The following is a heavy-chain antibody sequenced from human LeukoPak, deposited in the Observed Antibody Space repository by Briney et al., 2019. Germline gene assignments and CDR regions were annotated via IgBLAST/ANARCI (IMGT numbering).Heavy chain of an antibody. Sequence: SETLSLTCTVSGGSISSYYWSWIRQPAGKGLEWIGRISKSGSTNYNPSLKSRVTMSVDTSRNQFSLKLSSVTAADTAVYYCARLAVTTPRPYYYYYYMDVWGKGTTVTISS. V-gene: IGHV4-4*07. CDR3: ARLAVTTPRPYYYYYYMDV. CDR2: ISKSGST. D-gene: IGHD4-11*01. CDR1: GGSISSYY. J-gene: IGHJ6*03.